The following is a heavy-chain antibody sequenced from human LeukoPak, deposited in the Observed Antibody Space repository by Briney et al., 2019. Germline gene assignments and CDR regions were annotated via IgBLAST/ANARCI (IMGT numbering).Heavy chain of an antibody. Sequence: GRSLRLSCEAAGFTFSRHGMHWVRQAPGKGLEWVVVISADGNTKYYADSVKGRFTIFREASRNTVYLEMNGLREEDTAVYYCAREGAWGNWYFDLWGRGTLVTVSS. CDR1: GFTFSRHG. V-gene: IGHV3-30*03. J-gene: IGHJ2*01. D-gene: IGHD3-16*01. CDR2: ISADGNTK. CDR3: AREGAWGNWYFDL.